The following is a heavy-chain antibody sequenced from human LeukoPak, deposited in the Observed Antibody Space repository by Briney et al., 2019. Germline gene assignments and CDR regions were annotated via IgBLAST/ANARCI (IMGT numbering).Heavy chain of an antibody. CDR3: ARALLYGSGSYHFDY. Sequence: SETLSLTCTVSGGSISSYYWSWIRQPPGKGLEWIGYIYYSGSTNYNPSLKSRVTISVDTSKNQFSLKLSSVTAADTAVYYCARALLYGSGSYHFDYWGRGTLVTVSS. CDR1: GGSISSYY. CDR2: IYYSGST. D-gene: IGHD3-10*01. V-gene: IGHV4-59*01. J-gene: IGHJ4*02.